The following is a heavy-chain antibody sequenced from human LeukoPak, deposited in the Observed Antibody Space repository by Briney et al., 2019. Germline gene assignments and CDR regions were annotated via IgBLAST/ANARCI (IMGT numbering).Heavy chain of an antibody. CDR1: GYTFSAYG. CDR2: TSGTGYNT. D-gene: IGHD2-2*01. J-gene: IGHJ4*02. Sequence: ASVKVSCKASGYTFSAYGITWVRQAPGQGLEWMAWTSGTGYNTDYTQRFQGRVSVTTDTSTSTAFLEVGSLGSEDTAIYYCARSQCPDSTSCYYFFYFDFWGQGTPVTVSS. V-gene: IGHV1-18*01. CDR3: ARSQCPDSTSCYYFFYFDF.